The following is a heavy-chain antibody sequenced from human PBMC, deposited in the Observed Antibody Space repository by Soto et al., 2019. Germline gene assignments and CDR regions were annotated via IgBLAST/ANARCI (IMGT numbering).Heavy chain of an antibody. CDR3: AMGTAGDFWSGYYSSTYMDV. Sequence: APVKVSCKASGYSFTGYDMHWGRQGPGHGLEWMGWINPNSGGTNYAQKFQGWVTMTRDTSISTAYMDLSRLRSDATAVYYCAMGTAGDFWSGYYSSTYMDVWGKGTTVTVSS. CDR1: GYSFTGYD. D-gene: IGHD3-3*01. J-gene: IGHJ6*03. V-gene: IGHV1-2*04. CDR2: INPNSGGT.